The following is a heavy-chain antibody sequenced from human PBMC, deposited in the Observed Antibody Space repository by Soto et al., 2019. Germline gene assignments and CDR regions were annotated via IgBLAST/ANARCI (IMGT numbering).Heavy chain of an antibody. CDR2: INPSGGST. Sequence: QVQLVQSGAEVKKPGASVKVSCKASGYTFTNYYMYWVRQAPGQGLEWMGMINPSGGSTRYAQKVQGRVAMTRDTSTSTVYMELSSLRSEDTAVYYCAREASSGYYVTSWGQGTLVTVSS. J-gene: IGHJ5*02. V-gene: IGHV1-46*01. CDR1: GYTFTNYY. CDR3: AREASSGYYVTS. D-gene: IGHD3-22*01.